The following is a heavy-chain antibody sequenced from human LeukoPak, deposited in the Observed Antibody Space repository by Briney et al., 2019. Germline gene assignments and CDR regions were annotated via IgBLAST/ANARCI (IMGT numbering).Heavy chain of an antibody. CDR1: GFTFSGYS. D-gene: IGHD6-6*01. CDR3: ARVRPGEQLRGGFFDY. Sequence: GGSLRLSCAASGFTFSGYSMNWVRQAPGKGLEWVSSISSSRSYIYYADSVKGRFTISRDNAKNSLFLQMKSLRADDTAVYYCARVRPGEQLRGGFFDYWGQGTLVTVSS. CDR2: ISSSRSYI. J-gene: IGHJ4*02. V-gene: IGHV3-21*01.